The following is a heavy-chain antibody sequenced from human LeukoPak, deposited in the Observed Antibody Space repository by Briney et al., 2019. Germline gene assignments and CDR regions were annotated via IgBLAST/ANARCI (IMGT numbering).Heavy chain of an antibody. CDR1: GFTFSDYY. D-gene: IGHD4-17*01. Sequence: PGGSLRLSCAASGFTFSDYYMSWIRQAPGKGLEWVSYISSSSSYTNYADSVKGRFTISGDNAKNSLYLQMNSLRAEDTALYYCARDSFIDYDDSMEAFDLWGQGTLVTVSS. J-gene: IGHJ3*01. CDR2: ISSSSSYT. V-gene: IGHV3-11*06. CDR3: ARDSFIDYDDSMEAFDL.